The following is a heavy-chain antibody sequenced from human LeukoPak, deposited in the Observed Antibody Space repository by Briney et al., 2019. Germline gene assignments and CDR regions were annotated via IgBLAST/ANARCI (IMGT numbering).Heavy chain of an antibody. CDR3: AMAGYSDGPFDFDY. CDR2: IKQGGSER. J-gene: IGHJ4*02. CDR1: GFMFSSYW. Sequence: PGGSLRLSCEASGFMFSSYWMNWVRQAPGKGLEWVANIKQGGSERNYVDSVKGRFTISRDNAKNSLFLQVDSLRAEDTAVYYCAMAGYSDGPFDFDYWGQGTLVTVSS. D-gene: IGHD5-18*01. V-gene: IGHV3-7*01.